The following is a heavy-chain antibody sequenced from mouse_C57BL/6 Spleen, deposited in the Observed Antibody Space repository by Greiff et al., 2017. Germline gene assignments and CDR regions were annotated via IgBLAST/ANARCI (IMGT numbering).Heavy chain of an antibody. D-gene: IGHD1-1*01. CDR3: ARATVVVQYYFDY. CDR1: GFTFSDYY. CDR2: INYDGSST. V-gene: IGHV5-16*01. J-gene: IGHJ2*01. Sequence: EVKLVESEGGLVQPGSSMKLSCTASGFTFSDYYMAWVRQVPEKGLEWVANINYDGSSTYYLDYLKSRFIISRDNAKNILYLQMSSLKSEDTATYYCARATVVVQYYFDYWGQGTTLTVSS.